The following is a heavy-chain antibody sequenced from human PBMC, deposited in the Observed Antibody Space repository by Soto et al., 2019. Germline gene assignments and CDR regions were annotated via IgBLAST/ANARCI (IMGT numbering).Heavy chain of an antibody. V-gene: IGHV4-59*01. CDR3: ASGFAYYYDSSGYYPFDY. Sequence: PSETLSLTCTVSGGSISSYYWSWIRQPPGKGLEWIGYIYYSGSTNYSPSLKSRVSISVDTSKNQFSLWLSSVTAADTAVYYCASGFAYYYDSSGYYPFDYWGQGTLVTVSS. D-gene: IGHD3-22*01. CDR1: GGSISSYY. CDR2: IYYSGST. J-gene: IGHJ4*02.